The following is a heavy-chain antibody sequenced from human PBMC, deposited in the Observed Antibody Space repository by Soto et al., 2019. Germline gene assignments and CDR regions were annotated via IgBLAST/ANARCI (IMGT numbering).Heavy chain of an antibody. CDR2: ISGSGGST. CDR1: GFTFSSYA. CDR3: AKDEGGYFDWLSNAFDI. V-gene: IGHV3-23*01. D-gene: IGHD3-9*01. Sequence: GGSLRLSCAASGFTFSSYAMSWVRQAPGKGLEWVSAISGSGGSTYYADSVKGRFTISRDNSKNTLYLQMNSLRAEDTAVYYCAKDEGGYFDWLSNAFDIWGQGTMVTVSS. J-gene: IGHJ3*02.